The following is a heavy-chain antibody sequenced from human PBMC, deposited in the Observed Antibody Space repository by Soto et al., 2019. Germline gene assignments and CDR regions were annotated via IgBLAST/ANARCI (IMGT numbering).Heavy chain of an antibody. D-gene: IGHD4-17*01. J-gene: IGHJ6*02. V-gene: IGHV3-48*03. CDR3: AGILRDYYYGMDV. CDR1: GFTFSSYE. Sequence: PGWSLRLSCAASGFTFSSYEMNWVRQAPGKGLEWVSYISSSGSTIYYADSVKGRFTISRDNAKNSLYLQMNSLRAEDTAVYYCAGILRDYYYGMDVWGQGTTVTVSS. CDR2: ISSSGSTI.